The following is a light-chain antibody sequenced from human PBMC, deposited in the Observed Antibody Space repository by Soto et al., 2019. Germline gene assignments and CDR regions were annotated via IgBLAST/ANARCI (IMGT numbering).Light chain of an antibody. V-gene: IGLV2-14*01. CDR2: EVS. CDR3: SSYTSSSTPFV. CDR1: RSDVGGYHY. Sequence: QSALTQPASVSGSPGQSITISCTGTRSDVGGYHYVSWYQQHPGKAPKLIIYEVSNRPSGVSNRFSGSKSGNTASLTISGLQAEDEADYYCSSYTSSSTPFVFGTGTKLTV. J-gene: IGLJ1*01.